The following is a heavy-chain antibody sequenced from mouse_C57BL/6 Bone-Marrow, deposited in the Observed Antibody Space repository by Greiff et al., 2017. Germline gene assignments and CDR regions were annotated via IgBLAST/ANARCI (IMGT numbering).Heavy chain of an antibody. D-gene: IGHD2-4*01. V-gene: IGHV14-4*01. Sequence: EVQLQQSGAELVRPGASVKLSCTASGFNIKDDYMHWVKQSPEQGLEWIGWIDPENGDTEYASKFQGKATITADTSSNTAYLQLSSLTSEDTAVYYCTTEDYDGAWFAYGGRGTGVTVSA. J-gene: IGHJ3*01. CDR1: GFNIKDDY. CDR3: TTEDYDGAWFAY. CDR2: IDPENGDT.